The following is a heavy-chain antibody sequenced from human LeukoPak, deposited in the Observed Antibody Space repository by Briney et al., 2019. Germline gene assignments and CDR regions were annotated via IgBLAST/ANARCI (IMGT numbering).Heavy chain of an antibody. CDR3: ARPISSSWYGGWFDP. Sequence: KPSETLSLTCTVSGGSISSSSYYWGWIRQPPGKGLEWIGSIYYSGSTYYNPSLKSRVTISVDTSKNQFSLKLSSVTAADTAVYYCARPISSSWYGGWFDPWGQGTLVTVSS. CDR1: GGSISSSSYY. J-gene: IGHJ5*02. CDR2: IYYSGST. V-gene: IGHV4-39*01. D-gene: IGHD6-13*01.